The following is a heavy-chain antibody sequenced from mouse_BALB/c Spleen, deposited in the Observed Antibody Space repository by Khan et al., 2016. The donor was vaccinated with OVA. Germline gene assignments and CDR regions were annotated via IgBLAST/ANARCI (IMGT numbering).Heavy chain of an antibody. CDR2: IDTFNGGT. V-gene: IGHV1S135*01. CDR3: ARGAFGY. Sequence: VQLQQSGPELMKPGASVNISCKASGYSFTSYYIHWVKQSHGKSLEWIGYIDTFNGGTDYNQEFKGKATLTVDKSSSTAYMHLSSLTSEDSAVYYCARGAFGYWGQGTLVTVSA. CDR1: GYSFTSYY. J-gene: IGHJ3*01.